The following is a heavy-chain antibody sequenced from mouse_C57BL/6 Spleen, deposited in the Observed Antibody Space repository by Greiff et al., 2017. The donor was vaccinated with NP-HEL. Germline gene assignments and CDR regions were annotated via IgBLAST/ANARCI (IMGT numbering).Heavy chain of an antibody. CDR3: ARQGLSTMITTAYFDY. Sequence: EVHLVESGGDLVKPGGSLKLSCAASGFTFSSYGMSWVRQTPDKRLEWVATISSGGSYTYYPDSVKGRFTISRDNAKNTLYLQMSSLKSEDTAMYYCARQGLSTMITTAYFDYWGQGTTLTVSS. V-gene: IGHV5-6*01. CDR1: GFTFSSYG. CDR2: ISSGGSYT. J-gene: IGHJ2*01. D-gene: IGHD2-4*01.